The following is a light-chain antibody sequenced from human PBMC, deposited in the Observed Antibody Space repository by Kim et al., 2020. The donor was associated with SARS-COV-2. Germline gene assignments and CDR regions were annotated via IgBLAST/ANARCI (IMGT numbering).Light chain of an antibody. CDR1: SLRSYY. Sequence: VALGKTVKITCQGDSLRSYYASWYQQKPGQAPVLVIYGKNNRPSGIPDRFSGSSSGNTASLTITGAQAEDEADYYCNSRDSSGNWVFGGGTQLTVL. CDR2: GKN. V-gene: IGLV3-19*01. J-gene: IGLJ3*02. CDR3: NSRDSSGNWV.